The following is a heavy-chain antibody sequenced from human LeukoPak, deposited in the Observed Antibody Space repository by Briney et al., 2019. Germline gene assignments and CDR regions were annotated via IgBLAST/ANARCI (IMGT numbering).Heavy chain of an antibody. CDR3: AKAQNYVWGSYRFHYYYGMDV. Sequence: GGSLRLSCAASGFMFSNFAMSWVRQAPGKGLEWVSAISGSDGSTYYADSVKGRFTISRDNSKNTLLLQMDSPRAEDTAVYYCAKAQNYVWGSYRFHYYYGMDVWGQGTTVTVSS. CDR1: GFMFSNFA. CDR2: ISGSDGST. V-gene: IGHV3-23*01. D-gene: IGHD3-16*02. J-gene: IGHJ6*02.